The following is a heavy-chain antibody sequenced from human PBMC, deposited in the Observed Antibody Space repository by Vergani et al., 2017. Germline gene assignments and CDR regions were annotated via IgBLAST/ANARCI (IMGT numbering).Heavy chain of an antibody. V-gene: IGHV4-59*01. J-gene: IGHJ4*02. Sequence: QVQLQESGPGLVKPSETLSLTCTVSGGSISSYYWSWIRQPPGKGLEWIGYIYYSGSTNYNPSLKSRVTISVDTSKNQFSRKLSSVTAADTAVYYCARRRRTYCSSTSCSASYYFDYWGQGTLVTVSS. CDR2: IYYSGST. D-gene: IGHD2-2*01. CDR3: ARRRRTYCSSTSCSASYYFDY. CDR1: GGSISSYY.